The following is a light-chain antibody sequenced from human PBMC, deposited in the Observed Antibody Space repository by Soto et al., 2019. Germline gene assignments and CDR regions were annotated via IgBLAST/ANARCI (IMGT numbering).Light chain of an antibody. J-gene: IGKJ1*01. Sequence: EVVLTQSPGTLSLSPGERATLSCRASQSVSSNYLAWYQQKPGQAPRLLTYAASSRATGIPDRFSGSGSGSDFTLTISRLEPEDFAVYYCQQYGSSPWTFGQGTTVEIK. CDR3: QQYGSSPWT. CDR1: QSVSSNY. CDR2: AAS. V-gene: IGKV3-20*01.